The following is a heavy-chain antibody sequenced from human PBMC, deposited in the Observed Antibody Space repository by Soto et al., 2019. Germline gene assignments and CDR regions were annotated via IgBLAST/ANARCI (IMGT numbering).Heavy chain of an antibody. CDR2: IVPMFGTS. J-gene: IGHJ4*02. Sequence: QERLVQSGAEVRKPGSSVKVSCTVTGGTSTRYAINWVRQAPGQGLEWMGGIVPMFGTSKYAQKFQGRATITADTSTNIAYMELRSLRSEDTAVYYCNRGSEYDFWSGYLWGQGTLVSVSS. CDR3: NRGSEYDFWSGYL. V-gene: IGHV1-69*06. CDR1: GGTSTRYA. D-gene: IGHD3-3*01.